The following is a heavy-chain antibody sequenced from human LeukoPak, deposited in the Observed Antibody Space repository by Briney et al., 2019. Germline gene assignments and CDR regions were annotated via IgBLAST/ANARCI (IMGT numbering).Heavy chain of an antibody. J-gene: IGHJ4*02. V-gene: IGHV1-58*01. D-gene: IGHD6-13*01. CDR2: IVVGSGNT. CDR3: AADLSASSSGGGY. Sequence: AVKVSFQASGFTFTSSAVQWVRQARGQRLEWIGWIVVGSGNTNYAQKFQERVTSTRDMSTSTAYMELSSLRSEDTAVYYCAADLSASSSGGGYWGQGTLVTVSS. CDR1: GFTFTSSA.